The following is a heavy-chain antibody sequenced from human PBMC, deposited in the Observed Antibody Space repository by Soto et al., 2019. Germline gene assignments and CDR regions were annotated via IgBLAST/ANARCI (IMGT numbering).Heavy chain of an antibody. CDR2: ISDDGSNK. CDR1: GFNLWSNG. Sequence: LRLSCAASGFNLWSNGMHWVRQAPGKGLEWVALISDDGSNKYYADSVKGRFAISRDNSKNTLYLQMNSLRGEDTAVYPCARVEQWLYIAKYWGQGTLVTVSS. D-gene: IGHD6-19*01. V-gene: IGHV3-30*03. CDR3: ARVEQWLYIAKY. J-gene: IGHJ4*02.